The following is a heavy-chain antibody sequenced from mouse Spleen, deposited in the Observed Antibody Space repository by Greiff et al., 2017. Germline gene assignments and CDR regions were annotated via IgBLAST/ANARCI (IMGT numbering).Heavy chain of an antibody. CDR3: ARWKEYGNSFDY. J-gene: IGHJ2*01. V-gene: IGHV1-26*01. CDR1: GYTFTDYY. CDR2: INPNNGGT. D-gene: IGHD2-10*02. Sequence: VQLQQSGPELVKPGASVKISCKASGYTFTDYYMNWVKQSHGKSLEWIGDINPNNGGTSYNQKFKGKATLTVDKSSSTAYMELRSLTSEDSAVYYCARWKEYGNSFDYWGQGTTLTVSS.